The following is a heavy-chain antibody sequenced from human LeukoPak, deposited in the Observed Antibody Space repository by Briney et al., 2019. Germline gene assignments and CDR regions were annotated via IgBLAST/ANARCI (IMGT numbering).Heavy chain of an antibody. CDR3: ARELLPVMITFGGVICY. J-gene: IGHJ4*02. D-gene: IGHD3-16*02. Sequence: ASVKVSCKASGYTFTSYDINWVRQATGQGLEWMGWMNPNSGNTGYAQKFQGRVTMTRDTSTSTVYMELSSLRSEDTAVYYCARELLPVMITFGGVICYWGQGTLVTVSS. V-gene: IGHV1-8*02. CDR2: MNPNSGNT. CDR1: GYTFTSYD.